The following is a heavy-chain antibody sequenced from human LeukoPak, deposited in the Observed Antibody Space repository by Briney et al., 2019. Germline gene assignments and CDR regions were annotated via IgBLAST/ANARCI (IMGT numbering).Heavy chain of an antibody. D-gene: IGHD2-21*01. J-gene: IGHJ3*02. CDR1: GGSISSYY. Sequence: RSSQTLSLTCTVSGGSISSYYWSWIRQPAGKGLEWIGRIYTSGSANYNPSLKSRATQSVDTSKNQFSLKLSSVTAADTAVYYCARALLAAFGGGNANDAFDIWGQGTMVTVSS. CDR2: IYTSGSA. V-gene: IGHV4-4*07. CDR3: ARALLAAFGGGNANDAFDI.